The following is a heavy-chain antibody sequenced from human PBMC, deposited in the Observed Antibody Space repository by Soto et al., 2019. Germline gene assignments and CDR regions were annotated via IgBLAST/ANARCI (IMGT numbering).Heavy chain of an antibody. D-gene: IGHD3-22*01. Sequence: QVQLVQSGAEVKKPGSSVKVSCKASGGTFSSYTISWVRQAPGQGLEWMGRVIPVIAISDYAQKFRDRVTITADTSTSTAYMELSSLRSEDTAIYYYATHYYDIRGYPYHFPFWGQGALVTVSS. V-gene: IGHV1-69*02. CDR3: ATHYYDIRGYPYHFPF. CDR1: GGTFSSYT. CDR2: VIPVIAIS. J-gene: IGHJ4*02.